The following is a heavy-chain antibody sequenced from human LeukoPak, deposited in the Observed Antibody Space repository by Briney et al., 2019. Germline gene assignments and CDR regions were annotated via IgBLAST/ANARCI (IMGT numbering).Heavy chain of an antibody. CDR1: GASISSGSYY. CDR2: VYTSGST. J-gene: IGHJ4*02. V-gene: IGHV4-61*02. Sequence: SETLSLTCTVSGASISSGSYYWSWIRQPAGKGLEWIGRVYTSGSTNYNPSLKGRVNISLDTPKNQFSLKLISVTAADTAVYFCARLQWLSTPFFDYWGQGTLVTVSS. D-gene: IGHD6-19*01. CDR3: ARLQWLSTPFFDY.